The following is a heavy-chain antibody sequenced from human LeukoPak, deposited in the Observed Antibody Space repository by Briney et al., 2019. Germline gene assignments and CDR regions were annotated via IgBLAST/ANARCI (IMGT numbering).Heavy chain of an antibody. J-gene: IGHJ4*02. V-gene: IGHV3-21*01. CDR3: AGYSSSWPIDY. D-gene: IGHD6-13*01. CDR2: ISSSSSYI. Sequence: GGSLRLSCAASGFTFSSYSMNWVRQAPGKGLEWVSSISSSSSYIYYADSVKGRFTISRDNAKNSLYLRMNSLRAEDTAVYYCAGYSSSWPIDYWGQGTLVTVSS. CDR1: GFTFSSYS.